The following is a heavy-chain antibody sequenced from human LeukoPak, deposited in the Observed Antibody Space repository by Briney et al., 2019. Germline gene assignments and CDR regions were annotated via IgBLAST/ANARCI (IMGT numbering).Heavy chain of an antibody. J-gene: IGHJ3*02. CDR1: GDSISSYY. V-gene: IGHV4-4*09. D-gene: IGHD6-6*01. CDR2: IYPSGT. Sequence: PSETLSLTCTISGDSISSYYWSWIRQPPGKGLEWIGYIYPSGTNYNPSLKSRVTISVDTSKNQFSLKLTSVTAADTAVYYCARRRSYTSASGKGITKTFDIWGQGTMVTVSS. CDR3: ARRRSYTSASGKGITKTFDI.